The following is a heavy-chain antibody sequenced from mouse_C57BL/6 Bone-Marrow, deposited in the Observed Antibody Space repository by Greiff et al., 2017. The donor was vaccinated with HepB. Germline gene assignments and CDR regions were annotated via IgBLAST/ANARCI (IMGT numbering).Heavy chain of an antibody. V-gene: IGHV10-3*01. CDR2: IRSKSSNNAT. CDR1: GFTFNTYA. Sequence: EVQLVESGGGLVQPKGSLKLSCAASGFTFNTYAMHWVRQAPGKGLEWVARIRSKSSNNATYYADSVKDRFTISRDDSQSMLYLQMNNLKTEDTAMYYCGRDGYYGSSYGDYWGQGTTLTVSS. D-gene: IGHD1-1*01. CDR3: GRDGYYGSSYGDY. J-gene: IGHJ2*01.